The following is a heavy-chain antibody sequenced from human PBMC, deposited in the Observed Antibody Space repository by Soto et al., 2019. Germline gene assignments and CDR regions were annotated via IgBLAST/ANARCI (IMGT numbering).Heavy chain of an antibody. Sequence: ASVKVSCKASGYTFTSYYVHWVRQAPGQGLEWMGIINPSGATTTYAQNFQGRVAMTRDTSTSTVYMELSSLRSEDTAVYYCARRDCFSSSCYFKYWGQGTLVTVSS. CDR2: INPSGATT. D-gene: IGHD2-2*01. CDR3: ARRDCFSSSCYFKY. CDR1: GYTFTSYY. V-gene: IGHV1-46*01. J-gene: IGHJ4*02.